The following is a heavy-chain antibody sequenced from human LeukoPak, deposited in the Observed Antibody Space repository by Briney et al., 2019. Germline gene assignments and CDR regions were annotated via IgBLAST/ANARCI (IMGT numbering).Heavy chain of an antibody. D-gene: IGHD3-10*01. CDR1: GYTFTGYY. V-gene: IGHV1-2*06. Sequence: AASVKVSCKASGYTFTGYYMHWVRQAPGQGLEWMGRINPNSGGTNYAQKFQGRVTMTRDTSISTAYMELSRLRSDDTAVYYCARVRGSSYGDFFDYWGQGTLVTVSS. CDR2: INPNSGGT. CDR3: ARVRGSSYGDFFDY. J-gene: IGHJ4*02.